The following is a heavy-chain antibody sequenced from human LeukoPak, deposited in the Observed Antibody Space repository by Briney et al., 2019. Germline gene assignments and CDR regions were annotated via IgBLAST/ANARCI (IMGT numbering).Heavy chain of an antibody. CDR2: TYYRSKWYN. J-gene: IGHJ4*02. D-gene: IGHD6-13*01. V-gene: IGHV6-1*01. CDR3: ARGSSSNSWYFDY. Sequence: SQTLSLTCAISGDIISSNSATWLWITQSPSRGLEWLVRTYYRSKWYNDYAVSVKSRITINPDTSKNQFSLQLNSVTPEDTAVYYCARGSSSNSWYFDYWGQGTLVTVSS. CDR1: GDIISSNSAT.